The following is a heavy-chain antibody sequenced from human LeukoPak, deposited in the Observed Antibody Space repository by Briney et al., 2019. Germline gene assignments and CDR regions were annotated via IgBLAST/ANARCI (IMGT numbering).Heavy chain of an antibody. CDR1: GFTISTYG. V-gene: IGHV3-23*01. CDR2: IFGSGDST. CDR3: AKDQKPDSGYDIDY. D-gene: IGHD5-12*01. J-gene: IGHJ4*02. Sequence: GGSLRLSCAASGFTISTYGMNWVRQAPRKGLEWVSVIFGSGDSTYYADSVKGRFTISRDKSKNTLYLQMHSLRAEDTAVYYRAKDQKPDSGYDIDYWGQGTLVTVSS.